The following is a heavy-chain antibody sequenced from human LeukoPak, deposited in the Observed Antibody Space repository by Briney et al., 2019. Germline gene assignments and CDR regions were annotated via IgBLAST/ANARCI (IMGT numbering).Heavy chain of an antibody. D-gene: IGHD5-18*01. Sequence: ASVKVSCKASGYTFSGYYIHWVRQAPGQGLEWMGWINPNSGGTNYGEKFQGRITMTRDTSISTAYMELTSLRSDDTAVYYCARDAGHSYGHNLDLYYYHMDVWGKGTTVTISS. CDR2: INPNSGGT. CDR3: ARDAGHSYGHNLDLYYYHMDV. CDR1: GYTFSGYY. V-gene: IGHV1-2*02. J-gene: IGHJ6*03.